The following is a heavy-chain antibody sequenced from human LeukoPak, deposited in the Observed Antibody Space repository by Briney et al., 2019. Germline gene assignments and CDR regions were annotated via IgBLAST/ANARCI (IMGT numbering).Heavy chain of an antibody. Sequence: ASVKVSCKASGYTFTSYGFGWVRQAPGQGLERMAWISADKVNTNYAQKLQGRVTMSADTSTSTAYMELRSLTSDDTAVYYCARGTRGRGDWYFDLWGRGTLVTVSS. J-gene: IGHJ2*01. V-gene: IGHV1-18*01. CDR1: GYTFTSYG. CDR3: ARGTRGRGDWYFDL. D-gene: IGHD1-26*01. CDR2: ISADKVNT.